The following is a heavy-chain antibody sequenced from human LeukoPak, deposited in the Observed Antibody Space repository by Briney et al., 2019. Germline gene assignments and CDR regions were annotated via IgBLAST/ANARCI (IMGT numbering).Heavy chain of an antibody. CDR3: ARGDITIFGVVSHDAFDI. CDR1: GGTFSSYA. Sequence: ASVKVSCKASGGTFSSYAISWVRQAPGQGLEWMGGIIPIFGTANYAQKFQGRVMITTDESTSTAYMELSSLRSEDTAVYYCARGDITIFGVVSHDAFDIWGQGTMVTVSS. D-gene: IGHD3-3*01. J-gene: IGHJ3*02. CDR2: IIPIFGTA. V-gene: IGHV1-69*05.